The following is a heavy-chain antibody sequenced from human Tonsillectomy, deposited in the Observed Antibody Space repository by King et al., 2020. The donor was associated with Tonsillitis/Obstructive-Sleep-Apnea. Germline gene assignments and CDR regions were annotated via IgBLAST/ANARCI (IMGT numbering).Heavy chain of an antibody. J-gene: IGHJ4*02. CDR3: ARDRSIVGAIDY. CDR1: GDSISSYY. V-gene: IGHV4-59*01. Sequence: VQLQESGPGLVKPSETLSLTCTVSGDSISSYYWSWIRPPPGKGLEWIGYIYYSGSTNYNPSLKSRVTISVDTTKNQFSLQLSSVTAADTAVYYCARDRSIVGAIDYWGQGTLVTVSS. D-gene: IGHD1-26*01. CDR2: IYYSGST.